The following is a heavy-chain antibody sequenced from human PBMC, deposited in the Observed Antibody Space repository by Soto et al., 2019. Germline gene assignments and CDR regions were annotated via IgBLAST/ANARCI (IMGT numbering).Heavy chain of an antibody. CDR2: IYYSGST. CDR1: GGSISSGGYY. V-gene: IGHV4-31*03. J-gene: IGHJ4*02. Sequence: SETLSLTCTVSGGSISSGGYYWSWIRQHPGKGLEWIGYIYYSGSTYYNPSLKSRVTISVDTSKNQFSLKLSSVTAADTAVYYCERVRRGGPIDYWGQGTLVTVSS. D-gene: IGHD3-10*01. CDR3: ERVRRGGPIDY.